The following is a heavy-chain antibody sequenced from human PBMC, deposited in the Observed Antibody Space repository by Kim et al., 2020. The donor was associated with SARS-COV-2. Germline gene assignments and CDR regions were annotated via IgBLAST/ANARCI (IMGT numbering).Heavy chain of an antibody. Sequence: YADSVKGGFIISRDNSNNTLYLQMGSLRPEETAVYYCARGGKWLREYFQTLGQGALVTVSS. J-gene: IGHJ1*01. V-gene: IGHV3-64*02. CDR3: ARGGKWLREYFQT. D-gene: IGHD5-12*01.